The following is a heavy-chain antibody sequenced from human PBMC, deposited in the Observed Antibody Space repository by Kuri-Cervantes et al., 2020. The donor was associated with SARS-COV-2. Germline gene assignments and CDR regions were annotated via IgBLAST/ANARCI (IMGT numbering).Heavy chain of an antibody. J-gene: IGHJ6*03. CDR3: AREGRHFDWLATIGYMDV. CDR2: ISWNSNNI. Sequence: GGSLRLSCAASGFTFDDYAMHWVRQAPGKGLEWVSGISWNSNNIDYVDSVKGRFTISRDNAKNSLFLQMNSLRAEDTAVYYCAREGRHFDWLATIGYMDVWGKGTTVTVSS. V-gene: IGHV3-9*01. CDR1: GFTFDDYA. D-gene: IGHD3-9*01.